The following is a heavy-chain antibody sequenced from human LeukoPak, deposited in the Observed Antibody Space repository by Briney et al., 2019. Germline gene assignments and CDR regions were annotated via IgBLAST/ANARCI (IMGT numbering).Heavy chain of an antibody. CDR1: GFIVSSNY. CDR2: IFSGDIT. D-gene: IGHD2-2*01. J-gene: IGHJ6*03. CDR3: AKISRYYYYYMDV. Sequence: PGGSLRLSCAASGFIVSSNYMSWVRQAPGKGLEWVSVIFSGDITYYADSVKGRFTISRDNSKNTLYLQMNSLRAEDTAVYYCAKISRYYYYYMDVWGKGTTVTVSS. V-gene: IGHV3-53*01.